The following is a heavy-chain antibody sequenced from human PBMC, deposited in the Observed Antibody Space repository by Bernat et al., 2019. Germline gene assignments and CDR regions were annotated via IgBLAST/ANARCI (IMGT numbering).Heavy chain of an antibody. J-gene: IGHJ4*02. CDR1: GGSISSSSYY. CDR3: ARHAMGDTTALTGWYLTSDYYFDY. D-gene: IGHD6-19*01. Sequence: QLQLQESGPGLVKPSETLSLTCTVSGGSISSSSYYWGWIRQPPGKGLEWIGSIYYSGSTYYNPSLKSRVTISVDTSKNQFSLKLSSVTAADTAVYYCARHAMGDTTALTGWYLTSDYYFDYWGQGTRVTVSS. V-gene: IGHV4-39*01. CDR2: IYYSGST.